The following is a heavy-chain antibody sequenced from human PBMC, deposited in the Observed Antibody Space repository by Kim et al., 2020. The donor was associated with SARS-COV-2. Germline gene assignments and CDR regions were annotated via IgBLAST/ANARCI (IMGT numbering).Heavy chain of an antibody. CDR2: ISYDGSNK. V-gene: IGHV3-30-3*01. CDR1: GFTFSSYA. CDR3: ARDPHGDTIFGVVMGDPVPKDY. D-gene: IGHD3-3*01. J-gene: IGHJ4*02. Sequence: GGSLRLSCAASGFTFSSYAMHWVRQAPGKGLEWVAVISYDGSNKYYADSVKGRFTISRDNSKNTLYLQMNSLRAEDTAVYYCARDPHGDTIFGVVMGDPVPKDYWGQGTLVTVSS.